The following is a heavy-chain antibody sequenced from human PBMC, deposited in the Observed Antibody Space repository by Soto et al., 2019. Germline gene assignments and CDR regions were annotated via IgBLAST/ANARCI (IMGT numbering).Heavy chain of an antibody. J-gene: IGHJ5*02. V-gene: IGHV4-30-2*01. CDR1: GDSISSGGYS. Sequence: SETLSRTCAVSGDSISSGGYSWSWIRQPPGKGLEWMGYIYHSGSTYYNPSLKSRVTISVGRSKNQFSLKLSSVTAADTAVYYCARVTRGITVVPPAMGVWFDPWGQGTMVTVSS. CDR2: IYHSGST. CDR3: ARVTRGITVVPPAMGVWFDP. D-gene: IGHD2-2*01.